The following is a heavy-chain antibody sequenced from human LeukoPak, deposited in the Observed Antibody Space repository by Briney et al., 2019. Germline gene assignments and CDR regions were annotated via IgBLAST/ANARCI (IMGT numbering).Heavy chain of an antibody. CDR1: GGSISSSSYY. D-gene: IGHD4-17*01. Sequence: SETLSLTCTVYGGSISSSSYYWGWIRQPPGKGLEWIGSIYYSGSTYYNPSLKSRVTISVDTSKNQFSLKLSSVTAADTAVYYCAGRGDYPGIFDYWGQGTLVTVSS. CDR2: IYYSGST. CDR3: AGRGDYPGIFDY. J-gene: IGHJ4*02. V-gene: IGHV4-39*07.